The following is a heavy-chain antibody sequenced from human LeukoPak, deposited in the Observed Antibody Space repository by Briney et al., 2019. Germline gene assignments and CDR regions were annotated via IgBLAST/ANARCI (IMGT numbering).Heavy chain of an antibody. CDR1: GFTFSSCG. CDR2: IRLDGNNK. Sequence: GGSLRLSCAASGFTFSSCGMHWVRQAPGKGLEWVAFIRLDGNNKYYADSVKGRFTLSRDNSKNTLSLQMNSLRAEDTAVYYCAKDKNDYGDYYYMDVWGKGTTVTVSS. D-gene: IGHD4-17*01. J-gene: IGHJ6*03. CDR3: AKDKNDYGDYYYMDV. V-gene: IGHV3-30*02.